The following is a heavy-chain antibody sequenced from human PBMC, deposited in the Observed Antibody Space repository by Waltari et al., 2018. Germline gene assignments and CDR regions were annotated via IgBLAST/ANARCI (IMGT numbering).Heavy chain of an antibody. V-gene: IGHV3-48*03. J-gene: IGHJ6*02. D-gene: IGHD4-17*01. CDR1: GFTFSSYE. CDR2: IRSSGSTI. Sequence: EVQLVESGGGLVQPGGSLRLSCAASGFTFSSYEMNWVRQAPGKGMEWVSYIRSSGSTIYYADSGKGRFTISRDNAKNSLYLQMNSLRAEDTAVYYCASPVTTHYYDYGMDVWGQGTTVTVSS. CDR3: ASPVTTHYYDYGMDV.